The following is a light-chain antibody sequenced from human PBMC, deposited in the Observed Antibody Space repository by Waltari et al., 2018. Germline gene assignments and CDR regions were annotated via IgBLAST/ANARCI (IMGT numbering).Light chain of an antibody. CDR1: ESVSRAF. J-gene: IGKJ1*01. Sequence: EIVLTQSPGTLSLSVGERAPVSCRASESVSRAFAWYQQKPGQAPRLFIYGASTRAAGIPDRFSGSGSGTDFSLTISRLEPDDFAVYYCQHYLRLPVTFGQGTTVEI. CDR2: GAS. V-gene: IGKV3-20*01. CDR3: QHYLRLPVT.